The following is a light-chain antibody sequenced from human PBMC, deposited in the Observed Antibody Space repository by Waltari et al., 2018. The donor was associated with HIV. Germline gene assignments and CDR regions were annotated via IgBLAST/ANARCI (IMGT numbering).Light chain of an antibody. Sequence: QSVLTQPPSASETPGQRVTISCSGSSSNIGSNFVYWYQQLPGTAPKLLLYGNNHGPSGVPDRFSGSRSGTSASLAISGLRSEDEADYYCAAWDDSLGGLWVFGGGTKLTVL. CDR2: GNN. CDR1: SSNIGSNF. V-gene: IGLV1-47*01. CDR3: AAWDDSLGGLWV. J-gene: IGLJ3*02.